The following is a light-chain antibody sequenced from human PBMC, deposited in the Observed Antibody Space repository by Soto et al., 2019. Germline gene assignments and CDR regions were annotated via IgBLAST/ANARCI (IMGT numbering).Light chain of an antibody. CDR3: QQYGSPLT. CDR2: GTS. J-gene: IGKJ4*01. Sequence: EIVLTQSPGTLSLSPGERATLSCRASQSVSSDYLAWYQQKPGQAPRLLIYGTSNRATGIPDRFSGSGSGTGFTLTINRLEPEDFAVYYCQQYGSPLTFGGGTKVEIK. V-gene: IGKV3-20*01. CDR1: QSVSSDY.